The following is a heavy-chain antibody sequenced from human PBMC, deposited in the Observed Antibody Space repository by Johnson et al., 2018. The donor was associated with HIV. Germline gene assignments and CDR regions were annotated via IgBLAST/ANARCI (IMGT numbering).Heavy chain of an antibody. J-gene: IGHJ3*02. CDR1: GFTFSSYA. Sequence: VQVVESGGGVVQPGRSLRLSCAASGFTFSSYAMNWVRQAPGKGLEWVAVLSYDGSNTYYADSVKGRFTISRDNSKNTLYLQMNSLRAEDTAVYYCARDPSGSYAEVTPDARFDIWGQGTMVTVSS. V-gene: IGHV3-30-3*01. CDR2: LSYDGSNT. CDR3: ARDPSGSYAEVTPDARFDI. D-gene: IGHD1-26*01.